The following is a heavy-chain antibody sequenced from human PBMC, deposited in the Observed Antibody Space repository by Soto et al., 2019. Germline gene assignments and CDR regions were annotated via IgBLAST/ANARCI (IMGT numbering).Heavy chain of an antibody. CDR3: AHAGDYDLLSFDH. V-gene: IGHV2-5*02. J-gene: IGHJ4*02. Sequence: QITLKESGPPLVKPAQTLTLTCAFSGFSITTTSMGVAWIRQPPGKALEWLALIYWDDDQRYSPSLKDRLTISKDTSRSRVVLTISNMNPEDTGTYLCAHAGDYDLLSFDHWGPGTLVTVAS. D-gene: IGHD4-17*01. CDR2: IYWDDDQ. CDR1: GFSITTTSMG.